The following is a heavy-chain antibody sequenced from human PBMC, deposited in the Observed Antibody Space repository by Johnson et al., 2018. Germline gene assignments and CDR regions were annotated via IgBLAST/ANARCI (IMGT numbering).Heavy chain of an antibody. V-gene: IGHV4-59*12. CDR1: GGSMSDYY. CDR2: IYYSGST. CDR3: ARGQRLGSGLNSAEYFQH. D-gene: IGHD6-19*01. Sequence: QVQLQESGPGLVKPSETLSLTCTVSGGSMSDYYWSWIRQPPGKGLAWSGYIYYSGSTNYKPSLESRVTISIDTSKTQFSLNRSSLTAADTALYYCARGQRLGSGLNSAEYFQHWGQGTLVTVDS. J-gene: IGHJ1*01.